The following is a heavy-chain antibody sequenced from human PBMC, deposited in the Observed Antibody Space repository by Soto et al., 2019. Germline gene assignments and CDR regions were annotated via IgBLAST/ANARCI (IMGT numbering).Heavy chain of an antibody. Sequence: SVKVSCKASGGTFSSYTISWVRQAPGQGLEWMGRIIPILGIANYAQKFQGRVTITADKSTSTAYMELSSLRSEDTAMYYCATYYDSSGYPFDYWGQGTLVTVS. CDR3: ATYYDSSGYPFDY. J-gene: IGHJ4*02. CDR2: IIPILGIA. D-gene: IGHD3-22*01. CDR1: GGTFSSYT. V-gene: IGHV1-69*02.